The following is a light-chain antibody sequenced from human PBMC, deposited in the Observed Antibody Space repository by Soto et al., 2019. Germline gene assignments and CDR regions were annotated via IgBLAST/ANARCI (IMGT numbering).Light chain of an antibody. CDR2: LGS. J-gene: IGKJ4*01. Sequence: IVMTQSPLSLPVTPGEPASISCRSSQSLLHSNGYNYLDWYLQKPGQSPQLLIYLGSNRASGVPDRISGSGSGTDFTLKISRVEAEDVGVYYCMQALQTPLTFGGGTKVEIK. CDR1: QSLLHSNGYNY. V-gene: IGKV2-28*01. CDR3: MQALQTPLT.